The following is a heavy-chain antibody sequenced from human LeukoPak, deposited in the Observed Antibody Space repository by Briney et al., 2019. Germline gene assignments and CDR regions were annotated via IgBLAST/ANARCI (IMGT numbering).Heavy chain of an antibody. CDR3: ARDFIDY. CDR2: ISSSSSYI. J-gene: IGHJ4*02. V-gene: IGHV3-21*01. Sequence: GAPSPSRAASGFPFSNYSMYWGRPAPGKGLEWVSSISSSSSYIYYADSVKGRFAISRDNAKNSLYLQMNSLRAEDTAVYYCARDFIDYWGQGTLVTVSS. CDR1: GFPFSNYS.